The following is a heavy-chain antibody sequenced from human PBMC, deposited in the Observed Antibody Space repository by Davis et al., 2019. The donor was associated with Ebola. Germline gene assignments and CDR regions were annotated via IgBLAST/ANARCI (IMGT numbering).Heavy chain of an antibody. Sequence: MPGGSLRLSCTVSGGSISSYYWSWIRQPPGKGLEWIGYIYYSGSTNYNPSLKSRVTISVDTSKNQFSLKLSSVTAADTAVYYCARGGRDGYNWGPGFDYWGQGTLVTVSS. J-gene: IGHJ4*02. CDR1: GGSISSYY. CDR2: IYYSGST. CDR3: ARGGRDGYNWGPGFDY. V-gene: IGHV4-59*01. D-gene: IGHD5-24*01.